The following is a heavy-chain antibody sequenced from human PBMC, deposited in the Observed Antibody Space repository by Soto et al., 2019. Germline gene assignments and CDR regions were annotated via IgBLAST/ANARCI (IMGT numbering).Heavy chain of an antibody. Sequence: LKSRVTISVDTSKNQFSLKLSSVTAADTAVYYCARLDSSGYQGYFDYWGQGTLVTVS. CDR3: ARLDSSGYQGYFDY. V-gene: IGHV4-30-2*05. D-gene: IGHD3-22*01. J-gene: IGHJ4*02.